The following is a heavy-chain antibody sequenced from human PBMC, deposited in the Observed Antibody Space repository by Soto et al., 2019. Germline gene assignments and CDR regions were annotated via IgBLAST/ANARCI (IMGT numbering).Heavy chain of an antibody. J-gene: IGHJ5*02. Sequence: ASVKVSCKASGDTFTAYSIHWVRQAPGQRLEWMGWINAGNGDTKYSQKFQGRVTFTRDTSASTAYMDLSSLRSEDTAVYYCARGALRLGCSGGSCPTWFDPWGQGTLVTVSS. V-gene: IGHV1-3*01. D-gene: IGHD2-15*01. CDR1: GDTFTAYS. CDR2: INAGNGDT. CDR3: ARGALRLGCSGGSCPTWFDP.